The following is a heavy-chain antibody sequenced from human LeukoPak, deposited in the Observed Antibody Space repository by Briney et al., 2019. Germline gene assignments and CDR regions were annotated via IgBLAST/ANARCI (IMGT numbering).Heavy chain of an antibody. V-gene: IGHV3-23*01. Sequence: PGGTLRLSCAGSGFTFSSYGMSWVRQAPGKGLEWVSCIRGSGTSTYYADSVKGRFTICRDNSKNTLYLQMNSLRAEDTAVYYCAKVTYGSGTYGAFDYWGQGTLVTVSS. CDR3: AKVTYGSGTYGAFDY. J-gene: IGHJ4*02. CDR2: IRGSGTST. D-gene: IGHD3-10*01. CDR1: GFTFSSYG.